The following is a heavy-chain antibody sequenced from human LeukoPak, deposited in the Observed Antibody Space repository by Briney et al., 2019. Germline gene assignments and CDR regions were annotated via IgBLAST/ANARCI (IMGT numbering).Heavy chain of an antibody. V-gene: IGHV3-48*03. CDR2: IGIGGDYST. CDR1: SGFTFGIFD. D-gene: IGHD5-12*01. CDR3: PRNRGYRDDTSWPTWIAP. Sequence: VGSPRLSREDSSGFTFGIFDMHGLRQAPGKGLEWLSSIGIGGDYSTYYAQSVKGRFSISRDNVNNFLYLRMDRLRAEDTAVYKSPRNRGYRDDTSWPTWIAPWGQAILFIVSS. J-gene: IGHJ5*02.